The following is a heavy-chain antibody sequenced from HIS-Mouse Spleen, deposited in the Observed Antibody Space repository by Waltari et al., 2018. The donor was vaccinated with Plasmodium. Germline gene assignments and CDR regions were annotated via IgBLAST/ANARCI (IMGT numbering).Heavy chain of an antibody. D-gene: IGHD6-13*01. V-gene: IGHV1-2*02. Sequence: QVQLVQSGPEVKKPGASVKVSCKASGYTFTGYYMHSLRQAPGQGLEWMGWINPNSGGTNYAQKFQGRVTMTRDTSISTAYMELSRLRSDDTAVYYCARVLGYKAAAGTFVEYFQHWGQGTLVTVSS. CDR2: INPNSGGT. CDR1: GYTFTGYY. J-gene: IGHJ1*01. CDR3: ARVLGYKAAAGTFVEYFQH.